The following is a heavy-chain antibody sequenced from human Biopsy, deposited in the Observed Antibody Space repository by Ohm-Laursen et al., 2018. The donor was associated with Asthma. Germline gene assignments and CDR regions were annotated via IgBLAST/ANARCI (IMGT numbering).Heavy chain of an antibody. CDR3: ASDFPKDYVRYNFQF. CDR2: HDHEEGGT. J-gene: IGHJ4*02. CDR1: GYSLTDLS. V-gene: IGHV1-24*01. D-gene: IGHD4-17*01. Sequence: ASVNVSCKFSGYSLTDLSMHWVRQAPGQGLEWMGGHDHEEGGTVNARRFQGRVTMTEDTSTDTAYMELSSLSSDDTAVYYCASDFPKDYVRYNFQFWGQGTLVTVSS.